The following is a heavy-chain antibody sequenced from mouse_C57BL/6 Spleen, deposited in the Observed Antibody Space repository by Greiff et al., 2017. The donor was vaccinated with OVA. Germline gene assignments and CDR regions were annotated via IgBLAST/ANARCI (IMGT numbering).Heavy chain of an antibody. J-gene: IGHJ4*01. CDR1: GYSFTDYY. CDR3: ARLGDAMDY. CDR2: INPNYGTT. V-gene: IGHV1-39*01. Sequence: VQLKESGPELVKPGASVKISCKASGYSFTDYYMNWVKQSHGKSLEWIGVINPNYGTTSYNQKFMGKATLTVDKSSSTAYMELNSLTSEDSAVYYGARLGDAMDYWGQGTSVTVSS.